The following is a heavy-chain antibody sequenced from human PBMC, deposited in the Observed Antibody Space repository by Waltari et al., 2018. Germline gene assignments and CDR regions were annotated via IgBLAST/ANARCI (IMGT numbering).Heavy chain of an antibody. CDR1: GFTFRRHA. Sequence: QVHLVESGGGVVQPGRSLRLSCAASGFTFRRHAVHWVRQAPGKGLGWLAVSSEDGNHKYYTDSVKGRFTVSRDDSKSTLYLQMNSLRRDDTAVYFCARDPPHDGTGYSSAFDFWGQGTRVTVSS. CDR3: ARDPPHDGTGYSSAFDF. V-gene: IGHV3-30*04. J-gene: IGHJ3*01. CDR2: SSEDGNHK. D-gene: IGHD3-22*01.